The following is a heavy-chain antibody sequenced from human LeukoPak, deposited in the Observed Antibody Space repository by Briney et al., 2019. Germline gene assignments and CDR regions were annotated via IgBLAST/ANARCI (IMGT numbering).Heavy chain of an antibody. CDR2: ITGSGSGI. V-gene: IGHV3-23*01. Sequence: GRSLRLSCAASGFTFSNYAMSWVRQAPGKGLEWVSAITGSGSGIYYADSMKSRFTISRVNSKNTLYLQINSLRAEDTAVYYCAKWGDYDVLTGYYVSDYWGQGTLVTVSS. J-gene: IGHJ4*02. CDR3: AKWGDYDVLTGYYVSDY. CDR1: GFTFSNYA. D-gene: IGHD3-9*01.